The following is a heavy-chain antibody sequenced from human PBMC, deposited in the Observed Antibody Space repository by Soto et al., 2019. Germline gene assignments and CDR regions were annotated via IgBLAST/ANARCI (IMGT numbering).Heavy chain of an antibody. CDR3: ARGGFATVLLWFGELLDHHYGMDV. CDR2: IWYDGSNK. V-gene: IGHV3-33*01. D-gene: IGHD3-10*01. CDR1: GLTFSSYG. Sequence: GGSLRLSCAASGLTFSSYGMHWVRQAPGKGLEWVAVIWYDGSNKYYAGSVKGRFTISRDNSKNTLYLQMNSLRAEDTAVYYCARGGFATVLLWFGELLDHHYGMDVWGQGTPVTVSS. J-gene: IGHJ6*02.